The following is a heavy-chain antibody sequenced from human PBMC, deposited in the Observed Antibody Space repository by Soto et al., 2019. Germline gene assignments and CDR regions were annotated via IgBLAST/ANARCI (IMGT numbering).Heavy chain of an antibody. CDR1: GFTFSNYD. CDR2: ITTSGDT. Sequence: EVQLVESGGGLVQPGGSLRLSCAASGFTFSNYDMHWVRQVTGKGLEWVSGITTSGDTYYPGSVNGLFTISREKAKNSFYLQMNSLSAWDTAVYYCARELHGGRYGMDVWGQGTTVTVAS. CDR3: ARELHGGRYGMDV. J-gene: IGHJ6*02. V-gene: IGHV3-13*01.